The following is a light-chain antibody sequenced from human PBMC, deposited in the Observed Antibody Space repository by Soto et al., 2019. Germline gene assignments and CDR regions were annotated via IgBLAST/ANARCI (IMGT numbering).Light chain of an antibody. Sequence: QSALTQPASVPGSPGQSITISCTGTSSDVGGYNYVSWYQQHPGKAPKLMIYEVRNRPSGVSNRFSGSKSGNTASLTISGLQAEDEADYYCSSYTSSRTLVFGGGTKLTVL. J-gene: IGLJ2*01. V-gene: IGLV2-14*01. CDR3: SSYTSSRTLV. CDR1: SSDVGGYNY. CDR2: EVR.